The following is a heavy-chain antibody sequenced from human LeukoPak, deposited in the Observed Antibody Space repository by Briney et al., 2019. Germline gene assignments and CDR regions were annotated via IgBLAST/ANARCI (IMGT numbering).Heavy chain of an antibody. V-gene: IGHV3-53*01. CDR3: AKDSPGGKRAFDI. Sequence: GGSLRLSCAASGFTVSSNYMNWVRQAPGKGLEWVSVIYSGGSTYYADSVKGRFTISRDNSKNTLYLQMNSLRAEDTAVYYCAKDSPGGKRAFDIWGQGTMVTVSS. CDR2: IYSGGST. J-gene: IGHJ3*02. CDR1: GFTVSSNY. D-gene: IGHD4-23*01.